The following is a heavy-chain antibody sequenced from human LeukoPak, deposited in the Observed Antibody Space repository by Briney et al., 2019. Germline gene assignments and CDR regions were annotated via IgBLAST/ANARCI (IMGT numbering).Heavy chain of an antibody. CDR2: ISSSGST. CDR1: GDSFSSYH. CDR3: ARVGRGDHTWGSYYCDH. Sequence: SETLSLTCTVSGDSFSSYHWSWLRQPPEKGLEWIGYISSSGSTSYNLSLKSRVTISVDTSKNQFSLRLSPVTAADTAVYYCARVGRGDHTWGSYYCDHWGQGTLVSVSS. J-gene: IGHJ4*02. V-gene: IGHV4-59*01. D-gene: IGHD3-16*01.